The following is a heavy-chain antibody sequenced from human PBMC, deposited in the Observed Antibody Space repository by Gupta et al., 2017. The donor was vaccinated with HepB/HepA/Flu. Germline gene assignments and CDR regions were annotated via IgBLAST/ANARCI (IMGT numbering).Heavy chain of an antibody. V-gene: IGHV3-30*03. Sequence: QVQLVESGGGVVQPGRSLRLSCAATGFTFTFYAMHWVRQAPGKGLEWVAVISNDGRNKYYADSVKGRFTISRDNSKNTLYLQMNSLRVEDTAVYYCARDRGMGDFDPWGQGTLVTVSS. CDR2: ISNDGRNK. CDR3: ARDRGMGDFDP. D-gene: IGHD3-10*01. CDR1: GFTFTFYA. J-gene: IGHJ5*02.